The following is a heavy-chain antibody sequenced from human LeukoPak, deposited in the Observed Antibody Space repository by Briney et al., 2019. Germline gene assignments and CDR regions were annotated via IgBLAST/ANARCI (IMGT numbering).Heavy chain of an antibody. J-gene: IGHJ4*02. Sequence: RAGGSLRLSCAASGFTFSDYYMSWLRQAPGKGLEWVSYISSSGSTIYYADSVKGRFTISRDNAKNSLYLQMNSLRAEDTAVYYCARVFLAYCGGDCYQPWGQGTLVTVSS. D-gene: IGHD2-21*01. CDR3: ARVFLAYCGGDCYQP. CDR1: GFTFSDYY. CDR2: ISSSGSTI. V-gene: IGHV3-11*01.